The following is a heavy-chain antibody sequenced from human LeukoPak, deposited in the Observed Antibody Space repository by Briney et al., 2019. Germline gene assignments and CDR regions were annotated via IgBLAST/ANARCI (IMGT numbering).Heavy chain of an antibody. CDR3: ARDLFPYSGSYWVMDV. V-gene: IGHV4-30-2*01. J-gene: IGHJ6*02. CDR2: IYHSGST. D-gene: IGHD1-26*01. Sequence: SQTLSLTCTVSGGSISSGGYYWSWIRQPPGKGLEWIGYIYHSGSTYYNPSLKSRVTISVDRSKNQFSLKLSSVTAADTAVYYCARDLFPYSGSYWVMDVWGQGTMVTVSS. CDR1: GGSISSGGYY.